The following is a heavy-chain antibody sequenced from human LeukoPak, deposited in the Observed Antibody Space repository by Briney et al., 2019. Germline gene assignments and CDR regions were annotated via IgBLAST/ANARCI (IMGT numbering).Heavy chain of an antibody. V-gene: IGHV3-7*01. D-gene: IGHD2-2*01. CDR1: GFTFSSYW. J-gene: IGHJ6*02. Sequence: GGSLRLSCAASGFTFSSYWMSWVRQAPGKGLERVANIKQDGSEKYYVDSVKGRFTISRDNAKNSPYLQMNSLRAEDTAVYYCASHYCSSTSCYRYYYYGMDVWGQGTTVTVSS. CDR3: ASHYCSSTSCYRYYYYGMDV. CDR2: IKQDGSEK.